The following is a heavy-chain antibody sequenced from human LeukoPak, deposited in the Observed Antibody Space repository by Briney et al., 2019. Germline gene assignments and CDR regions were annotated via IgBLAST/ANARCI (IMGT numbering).Heavy chain of an antibody. CDR2: IYSGGST. V-gene: IGHV3-53*01. CDR1: GFTVSSNY. Sequence: GGSLRLSCAASGFTVSSNYMSWVRQAPGKGLEWVSVIYSGGSTYYADSVKGRFTISRDNAKNSLYLQMNSLRAEDTAVYYCARDWSDYDDYGGAFDIWGQGTMVTVSS. D-gene: IGHD4-17*01. J-gene: IGHJ3*02. CDR3: ARDWSDYDDYGGAFDI.